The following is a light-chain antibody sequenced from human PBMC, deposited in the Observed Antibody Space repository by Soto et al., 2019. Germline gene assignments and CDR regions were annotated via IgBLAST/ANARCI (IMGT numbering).Light chain of an antibody. CDR2: ESS. J-gene: IGKJ1*01. Sequence: ELVMPESPATMSVSPGGRTPLSGRASQIVSSNLAWYQQKPGQAHRLLIYESSNRATGIAARFSGSGSGTDFTLTISSLEPEDFAVYYGQKRSNWPQTVGNGTKVAIK. V-gene: IGKV3-11*01. CDR1: QIVSSN. CDR3: QKRSNWPQT.